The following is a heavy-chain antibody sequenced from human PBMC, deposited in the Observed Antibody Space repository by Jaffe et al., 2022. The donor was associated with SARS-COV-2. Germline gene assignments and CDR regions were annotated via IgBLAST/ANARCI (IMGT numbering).Heavy chain of an antibody. CDR3: AKDLASGSYPTWGDYYYYGMDV. J-gene: IGHJ6*02. CDR2: ISGSGGST. V-gene: IGHV3-23*01. Sequence: EVQLLESGGGLVQPGGSLRLSCAASGFTFSSYAMSWVRQAPGKGLEWVSAISGSGGSTYYADSVKGRFTISRDNSKNTLYLQMNSLRAEDTAVYYCAKDLASGSYPTWGDYYYYGMDVWGQGTTVTVSS. D-gene: IGHD1-26*01. CDR1: GFTFSSYA.